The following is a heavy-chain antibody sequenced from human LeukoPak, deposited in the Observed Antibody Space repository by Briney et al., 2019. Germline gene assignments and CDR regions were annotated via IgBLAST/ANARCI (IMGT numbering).Heavy chain of an antibody. D-gene: IGHD3-9*01. V-gene: IGHV4-39*01. Sequence: PSETLSPTCTVSGGSISSSNHEWGWIRQPPGKGPEWIGSMSYSGSTFYNPSLKSRATTSVDTSKNPIPLRLSSVPAADPAVSYCARTLQYFDWLPAGETDYWGQGTLVTVSS. CDR2: MSYSGST. J-gene: IGHJ4*02. CDR3: ARTLQYFDWLPAGETDY. CDR1: GGSISSSNHE.